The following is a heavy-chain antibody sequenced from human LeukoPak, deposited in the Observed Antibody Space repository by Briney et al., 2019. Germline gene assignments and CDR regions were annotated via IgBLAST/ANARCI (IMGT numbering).Heavy chain of an antibody. CDR1: GFTFSSYA. J-gene: IGHJ4*02. Sequence: GGSLRLSCAASGFTFSSYAMSWVRQAPGKGLEWVSAISGSGGSTYYADSVEGRFTISRDNSKSTQYLQMNSLSAEATAVYYCAKEPRITMLRGVPDGYWGQGTLVTVSS. D-gene: IGHD3-10*01. CDR2: ISGSGGST. CDR3: AKEPRITMLRGVPDGY. V-gene: IGHV3-23*01.